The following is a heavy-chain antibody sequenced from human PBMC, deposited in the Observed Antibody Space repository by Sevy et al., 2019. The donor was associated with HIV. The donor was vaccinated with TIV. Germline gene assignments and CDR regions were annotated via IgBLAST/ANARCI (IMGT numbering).Heavy chain of an antibody. CDR2: IGGSGGST. Sequence: GGSLRLSCAAFGFTFTDYVMNWVRQAPGRGLEWVSSIGGSGGSTHYADSVKGRFTISRDNSKNTLYLQMNSLRAEDTAVYYCATDRISDWFFDSWGQGTLVTVSS. J-gene: IGHJ4*02. CDR3: ATDRISDWFFDS. CDR1: GFTFTDYV. V-gene: IGHV3-23*01. D-gene: IGHD3-9*01.